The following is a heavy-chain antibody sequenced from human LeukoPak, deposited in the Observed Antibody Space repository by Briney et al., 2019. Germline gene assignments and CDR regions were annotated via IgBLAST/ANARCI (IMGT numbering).Heavy chain of an antibody. V-gene: IGHV3-33*01. CDR2: IWYDGSNE. CDR3: AREGVGATAFQNYFDY. Sequence: GGSLRLSGAASGFTFSFYVMHRVRQAPGKGLEWVAVIWYDGSNEYYADSVKGRFAVSRDNSKNTLYLQMNRLRAEDTAVYYCAREGVGATAFQNYFDYWGQGILVTVSS. D-gene: IGHD1-26*01. CDR1: GFTFSFYV. J-gene: IGHJ4*02.